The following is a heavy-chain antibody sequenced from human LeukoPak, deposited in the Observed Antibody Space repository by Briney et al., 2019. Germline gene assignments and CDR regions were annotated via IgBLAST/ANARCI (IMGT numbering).Heavy chain of an antibody. D-gene: IGHD3-22*01. J-gene: IGHJ4*02. Sequence: ASVKVSCKTSGYTFSRHGITWGPQAPGQGLEWMGWVSGYNGNTNYAQNVQGRVTMTTDTSTNTAYMELRSLRSDDTAVYYCAKDIHPGLDSGASCCFDYWGQGTPVTVSS. CDR3: AKDIHPGLDSGASCCFDY. V-gene: IGHV1-18*01. CDR1: GYTFSRHG. CDR2: VSGYNGNT.